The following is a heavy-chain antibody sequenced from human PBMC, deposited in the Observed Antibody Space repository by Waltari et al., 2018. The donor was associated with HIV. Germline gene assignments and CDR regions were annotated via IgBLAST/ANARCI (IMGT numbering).Heavy chain of an antibody. CDR1: GLTSGTFA. Sequence: EVQPLGSGGVLVPPGGSLGLACAASGLTSGTFAMSWVRQAPGKGLEWVSGISGGGNAPFYADSVKGRFTISRDNSKNTLYLQMHSLRAEDTAVYYCARLDFWLKYNFDYWGQGTLVTVSS. D-gene: IGHD1-1*01. J-gene: IGHJ4*02. CDR3: ARLDFWLKYNFDY. CDR2: ISGGGNAP. V-gene: IGHV3-23*01.